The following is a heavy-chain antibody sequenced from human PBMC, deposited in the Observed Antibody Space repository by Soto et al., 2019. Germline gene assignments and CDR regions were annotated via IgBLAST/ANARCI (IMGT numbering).Heavy chain of an antibody. D-gene: IGHD4-17*01. J-gene: IGHJ1*01. CDR3: ATGNMPTTVTTLMAAEYFQH. V-gene: IGHV1-24*01. CDR1: GYTLTELS. CDR2: FDPEDGET. Sequence: QVQLVQSGAEVKKPGASVKVSCKVSGYTLTELSMHWVRQAPGKGLEWMGGFDPEDGETIYAQKFQGRVTMTEDTSTDTAYMELSRLRSEDTAVYYCATGNMPTTVTTLMAAEYFQHWGQGTLVTVSS.